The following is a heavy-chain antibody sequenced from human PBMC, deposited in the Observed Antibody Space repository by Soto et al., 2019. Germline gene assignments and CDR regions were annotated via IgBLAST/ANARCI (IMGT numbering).Heavy chain of an antibody. J-gene: IGHJ4*02. CDR1: GFTFTTYW. V-gene: IGHV3-74*01. D-gene: IGHD1-1*01. CDR3: TRGPRASSTGTGAH. CDR2: INGDGSST. Sequence: GGSLRLSCAASGFTFTTYWMHWVRQVPGKGLVWVSRINGDGSSTTYADSVKGRFTISRDNAKNTLYLQMNSLRAEDTAVYYCTRGPRASSTGTGAHWRQGNLVTVSS.